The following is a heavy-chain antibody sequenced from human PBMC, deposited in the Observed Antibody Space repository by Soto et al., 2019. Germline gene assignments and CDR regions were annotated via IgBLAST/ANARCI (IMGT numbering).Heavy chain of an antibody. CDR2: IIPIFGTA. CDR3: ASTNYYYYYMDV. Sequence: ASVKVSCKASGGTFSSYAISWVRQAPGQGLEWMGGIIPIFGTANYAQKFQGRVTITADESTSTAYMELSSLRSEDTAVYYCASTNYYYYYMDVWDKGTTVTVSS. V-gene: IGHV1-69*13. J-gene: IGHJ6*03. CDR1: GGTFSSYA.